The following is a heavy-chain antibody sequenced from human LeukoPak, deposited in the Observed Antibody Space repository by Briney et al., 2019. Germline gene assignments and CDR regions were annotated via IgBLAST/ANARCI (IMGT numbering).Heavy chain of an antibody. Sequence: ASVKVSCKTSGYTFTDYYIHWVRQAPGQGLEWMGWLNPDSGATHYVQSFQGRVTMTRDTSISTVYMELSGLRSDDTAMYYCARGEYRYGNDYWGQGTLVTVSS. CDR3: ARGEYRYGNDY. V-gene: IGHV1-2*02. D-gene: IGHD5-18*01. J-gene: IGHJ4*02. CDR2: LNPDSGAT. CDR1: GYTFTDYY.